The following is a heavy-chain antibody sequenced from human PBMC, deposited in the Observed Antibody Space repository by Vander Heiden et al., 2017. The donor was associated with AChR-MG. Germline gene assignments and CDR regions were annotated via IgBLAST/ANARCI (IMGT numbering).Heavy chain of an antibody. D-gene: IGHD2-15*01. CDR2: IWYDGSNK. Sequence: QGQLVESGGGVVQPGRSLRLSCAASGFTFSSYARHWVRQAPGKGLEWVAVIWYDGSNKYYGDSVKGRFTISRDNSKNTLYLQMNSLRAEDTAVYYCARSGYCSGGSCYYEGGVDVWGQGTTVTVSS. J-gene: IGHJ6*02. CDR1: GFTFSSYA. CDR3: ARSGYCSGGSCYYEGGVDV. V-gene: IGHV3-33*01.